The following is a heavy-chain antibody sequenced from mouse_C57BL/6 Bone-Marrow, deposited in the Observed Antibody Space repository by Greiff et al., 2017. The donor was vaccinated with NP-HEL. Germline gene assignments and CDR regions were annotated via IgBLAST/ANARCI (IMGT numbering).Heavy chain of an antibody. J-gene: IGHJ3*01. D-gene: IGHD2-3*01. V-gene: IGHV1-20*01. CDR1: GYSFTGYF. CDR3: ARGSYDGYYAGFAY. Sequence: VHVKQSGPELVKPGDSVKISCKASGYSFTGYFMNWVMQSHGKSLEWIRRINPYNGDTFYNQKFKGKATLTVDKSSSTAHMELRSLTSEDSAVYDCARGSYDGYYAGFAYWGQGTLVTVSA. CDR2: INPYNGDT.